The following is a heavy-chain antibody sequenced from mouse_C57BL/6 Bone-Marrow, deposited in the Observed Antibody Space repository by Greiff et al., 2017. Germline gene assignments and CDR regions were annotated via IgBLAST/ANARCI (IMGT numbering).Heavy chain of an antibody. J-gene: IGHJ4*01. Sequence: EVKLVESGGGLVKPGGSLKLSCAASGFTFSDYGMHWVRQAPWKGLEWVAYISSGSSTIYYADTVKGRFTISRDNAKNTLCLQRTSLRSEYTAMYYCARDLYAMDYWGQGTSVTVSS. V-gene: IGHV5-17*01. CDR2: ISSGSSTI. CDR3: ARDLYAMDY. CDR1: GFTFSDYG.